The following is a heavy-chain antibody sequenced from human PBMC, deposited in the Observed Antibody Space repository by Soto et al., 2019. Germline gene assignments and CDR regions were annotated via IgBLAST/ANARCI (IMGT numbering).Heavy chain of an antibody. D-gene: IGHD6-13*01. Sequence: SQTLSLTCAISGDSVSSNSAAWNWIRQSPSRGLEWLGRTYYRSKWYNDYAGSVKSRITINPDTSKNQFSLQLNSVTPEDTAVYYCARGTYSSSWYYFYYGMDVWGQGTTVTVSS. CDR3: ARGTYSSSWYYFYYGMDV. V-gene: IGHV6-1*01. CDR1: GDSVSSNSAA. CDR2: TYYRSKWYN. J-gene: IGHJ6*01.